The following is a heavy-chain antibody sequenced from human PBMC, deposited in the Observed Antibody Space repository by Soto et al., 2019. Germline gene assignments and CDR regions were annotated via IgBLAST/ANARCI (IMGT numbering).Heavy chain of an antibody. CDR3: ARVGTYYDFWSGYSRGYYYYGMDV. Sequence: AASVKVSCKASGYTFTSYDINWVRQATGQGLEWMGWMNPNSGNTGYAQKFQGRVTMTRNTSISTAYMELSSLRSEDTAVYYCARVGTYYDFWSGYSRGYYYYGMDVWGQGTTVTISS. V-gene: IGHV1-8*01. D-gene: IGHD3-3*01. CDR1: GYTFTSYD. CDR2: MNPNSGNT. J-gene: IGHJ6*02.